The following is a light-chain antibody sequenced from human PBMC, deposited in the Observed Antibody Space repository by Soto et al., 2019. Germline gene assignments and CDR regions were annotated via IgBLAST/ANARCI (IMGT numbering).Light chain of an antibody. CDR1: RGISHY. CDR3: LQHNTYPLS. Sequence: DIQMTQSPSAMSASVGDRVTITCRASRGISHYLAWFQQRPGEVPKRLIYGASTLESGVPSRFSGSGSGTEFTLTISSLQPEDFATYYCLQHNTYPLSFGGGTKVAMK. V-gene: IGKV1-17*03. J-gene: IGKJ4*01. CDR2: GAS.